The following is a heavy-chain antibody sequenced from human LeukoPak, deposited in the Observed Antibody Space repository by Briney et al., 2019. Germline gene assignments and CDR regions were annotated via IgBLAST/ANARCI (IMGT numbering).Heavy chain of an antibody. J-gene: IGHJ4*02. CDR2: INHSGST. D-gene: IGHD3-10*01. Sequence: SETLSLTYAVYGGSFSNYYWSWIRQPPGKGLEWIGEINHSGSTNYNPSLKSRVTISVDTSKNQFSLKLSSVTAADTAVYYCARRSVRGVIRYWGQGTLVTVSS. CDR1: GGSFSNYY. V-gene: IGHV4-34*01. CDR3: ARRSVRGVIRY.